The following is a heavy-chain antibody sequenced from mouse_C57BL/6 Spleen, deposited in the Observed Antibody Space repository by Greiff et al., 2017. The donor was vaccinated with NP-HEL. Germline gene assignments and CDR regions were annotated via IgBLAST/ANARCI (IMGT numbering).Heavy chain of an antibody. CDR1: GYTFTDYY. CDR2: INPYNGGT. Sequence: EVQLQQSGPVLVKPGASVKMSCKASGYTFTDYYMNWVKQSHGKSLEWIGVINPYNGGTSYNQKFKGKATLTVDKSSSTAYMELNSLTSEDSAVYYCARYAGPPGGFDYWGQGTTLTVSS. CDR3: ARYAGPPGGFDY. J-gene: IGHJ2*01. V-gene: IGHV1-19*01.